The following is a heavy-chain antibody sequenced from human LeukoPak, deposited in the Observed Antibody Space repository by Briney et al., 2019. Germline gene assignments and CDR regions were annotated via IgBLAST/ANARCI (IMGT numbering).Heavy chain of an antibody. V-gene: IGHV3-23*01. CDR1: GFTFSSYG. J-gene: IGHJ4*02. CDR2: ISGSGGST. CDR3: ARARMIVVVSRSYYFDY. D-gene: IGHD3-22*01. Sequence: SGGSLRLSCAASGFTFSSYGMSWVRQAPGKGLEWVSAISGSGGSTYYADSVKGRFTISRDNSKNTLYLQMNSLRAEDTAVYYCARARMIVVVSRSYYFDYWGQGTLVTVSS.